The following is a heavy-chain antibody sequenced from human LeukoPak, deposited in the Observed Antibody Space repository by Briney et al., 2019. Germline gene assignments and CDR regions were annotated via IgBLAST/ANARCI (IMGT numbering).Heavy chain of an antibody. CDR2: ITNDGSST. Sequence: GGSLRLSCAASGLTFSSHWMHWVRQAPGKGLVWVSRITNDGSSTTYADSVKGRFTISRDNSKNTLYLQMNSLRAEDTAVYYCAREGSSGFYPYWGQGILVTVSS. V-gene: IGHV3-74*01. D-gene: IGHD3-22*01. CDR3: AREGSSGFYPY. CDR1: GLTFSSHW. J-gene: IGHJ4*02.